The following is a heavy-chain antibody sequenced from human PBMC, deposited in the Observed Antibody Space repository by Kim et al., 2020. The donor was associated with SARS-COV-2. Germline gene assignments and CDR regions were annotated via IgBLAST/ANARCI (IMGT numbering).Heavy chain of an antibody. J-gene: IGHJ4*02. CDR3: ATHLGYSSGWYYFDY. Sequence: QKFQGRVTMTEDTSTDTAYMELSSLRSEDTAVYYCATHLGYSSGWYYFDYWGQGTLVTVSS. V-gene: IGHV1-24*01. D-gene: IGHD6-19*01.